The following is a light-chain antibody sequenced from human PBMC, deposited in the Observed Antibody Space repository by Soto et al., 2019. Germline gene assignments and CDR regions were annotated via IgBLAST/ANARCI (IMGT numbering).Light chain of an antibody. CDR2: LNSDGSH. CDR3: QTWGTGIHV. V-gene: IGLV4-69*01. Sequence: QPVLTQSPSASASLGASVKLTCILSSGHSSFAIAWHQQQPEKGPRYLMKLNSDGSHSKGDGIPDRFSGSSSGAERYLTSSSLQSEDEADYYCQTWGTGIHVFGTGTKLTVL. CDR1: SGHSSFA. J-gene: IGLJ1*01.